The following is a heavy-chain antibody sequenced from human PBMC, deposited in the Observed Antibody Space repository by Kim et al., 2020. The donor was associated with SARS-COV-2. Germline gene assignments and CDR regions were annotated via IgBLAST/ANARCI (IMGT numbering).Heavy chain of an antibody. Sequence: SETLSLTCAVYGGSFSGYYWSWIRQPPGKGLEWIGEINHSGSTNYNPSLKSRVTISVDTSKNQFSLKLSSVTAADTAVYYCATREMAVDYWGQGTLVTVSS. J-gene: IGHJ4*02. D-gene: IGHD6-19*01. CDR1: GGSFSGYY. V-gene: IGHV4-34*01. CDR2: INHSGST. CDR3: ATREMAVDY.